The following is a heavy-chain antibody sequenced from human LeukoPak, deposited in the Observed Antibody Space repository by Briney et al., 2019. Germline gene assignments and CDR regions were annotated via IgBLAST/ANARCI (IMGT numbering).Heavy chain of an antibody. V-gene: IGHV3-30*18. CDR3: AKSLYGDYGY. CDR1: GFTFSSYG. Sequence: GGSLRLSCAASGFTFSSYGMHGVRQAPGKGLEWVAVISYDGSNKYYADSVKGRFTISRDNSKNTLYLQMNSLRAEDTAVYYCAKSLYGDYGYWGQGTLVTVSS. D-gene: IGHD4-17*01. CDR2: ISYDGSNK. J-gene: IGHJ4*02.